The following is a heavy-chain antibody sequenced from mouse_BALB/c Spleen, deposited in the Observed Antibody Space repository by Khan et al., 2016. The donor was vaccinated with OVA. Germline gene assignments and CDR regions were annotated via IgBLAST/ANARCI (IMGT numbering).Heavy chain of an antibody. Sequence: QVQLKESGAELAKPGASVKMSCKASGYTFTSYWMHWVKQRPGQGLEWIGYINPSTGYTEYNQKFKDKATLTAYKSSSPAYMQLSIQTSDESAVEYCTYHGSSSAWFTYWGQGTLVTVSA. D-gene: IGHD1-1*01. V-gene: IGHV1-7*01. CDR1: GYTFTSYW. J-gene: IGHJ3*01. CDR3: TYHGSSSAWFTY. CDR2: INPSTGYT.